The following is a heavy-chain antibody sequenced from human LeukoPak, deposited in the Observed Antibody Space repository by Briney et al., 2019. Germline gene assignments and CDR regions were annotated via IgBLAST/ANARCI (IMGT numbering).Heavy chain of an antibody. J-gene: IGHJ4*02. Sequence: SVKVSCKASGGTFSSYAISWVRQAPGQGLEWMGRTIPILGIANYAQKFQGRVTITADKSTSTAYMELSSLRSEDTAVYYCARGLYDYAWGSYRSFYFDYWGQGTLVTVSS. D-gene: IGHD3-16*02. CDR1: GGTFSSYA. CDR3: ARGLYDYAWGSYRSFYFDY. CDR2: TIPILGIA. V-gene: IGHV1-69*04.